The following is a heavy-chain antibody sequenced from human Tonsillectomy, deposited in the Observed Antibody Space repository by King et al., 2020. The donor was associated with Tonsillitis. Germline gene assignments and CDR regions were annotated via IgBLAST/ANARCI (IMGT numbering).Heavy chain of an antibody. D-gene: IGHD2-2*01. CDR1: GFRFSSDW. CDR2: IKQDGSQR. CDR3: ARDPCSSNSCYWGAFDI. J-gene: IGHJ3*02. V-gene: IGHV3-7*01. Sequence: VQLVESGGGLVQPGGSLRLSFAASGFRFSSDWMTWVRQAPGAGLEWGANIKQDGSQREDVDSVKGRFTISRDNAENSLYLEMNSLRAEDTAMYYCARDPCSSNSCYWGAFDIWGQGTKVTVSS.